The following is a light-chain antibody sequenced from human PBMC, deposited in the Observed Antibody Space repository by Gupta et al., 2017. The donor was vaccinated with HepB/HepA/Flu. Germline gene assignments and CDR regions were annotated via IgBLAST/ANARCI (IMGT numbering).Light chain of an antibody. Sequence: DIVMTQSPDSLAVSLGERATINCKSSQSLLYSSNNKNRLAWYQQKAGQPPKLLLYWASTRVSGVPDRFSGSGSGTDFTLTISSLQAEDVAVYYCQHYASKPITFGQGTRLEIK. CDR3: QHYASKPIT. CDR2: WAS. V-gene: IGKV4-1*01. J-gene: IGKJ5*01. CDR1: QSLLYSSNNKNR.